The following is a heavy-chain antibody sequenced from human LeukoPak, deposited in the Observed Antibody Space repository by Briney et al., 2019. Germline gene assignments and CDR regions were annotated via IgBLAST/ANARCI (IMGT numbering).Heavy chain of an antibody. CDR1: GFTFTSNT. D-gene: IGHD2-8*01. CDR2: TSPTGNTL. Sequence: PGGSLRLSCAASGFTFTSNTVNWVRQAPGKGLEWVSYTSPTGNTLYYADSVKGRFTISRDNAKNSVYLQMNSLRDEDTAVYYCSTNGGYWGQGTLVTVSS. J-gene: IGHJ4*02. CDR3: STNGGY. V-gene: IGHV3-48*02.